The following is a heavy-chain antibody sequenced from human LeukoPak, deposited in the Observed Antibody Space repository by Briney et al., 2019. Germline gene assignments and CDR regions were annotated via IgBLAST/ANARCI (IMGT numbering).Heavy chain of an antibody. Sequence: PGGSLRLSCAASGFTFSSYAMHWVRQAPGKGLEWVAVISYDGSNKYYADSVKGRFTISRDNSKNTLYLQMNSLRAEDTAVYYCARVSSWLPAVKYYYYGMDVWGQGTTVTVSS. V-gene: IGHV3-30-3*01. CDR1: GFTFSSYA. J-gene: IGHJ6*02. CDR3: ARVSSWLPAVKYYYYGMDV. CDR2: ISYDGSNK. D-gene: IGHD6-13*01.